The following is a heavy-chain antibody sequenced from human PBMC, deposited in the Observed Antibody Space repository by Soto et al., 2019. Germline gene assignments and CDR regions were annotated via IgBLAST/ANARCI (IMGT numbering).Heavy chain of an antibody. CDR2: ISSSSTI. V-gene: IGHV3-48*01. Sequence: GGSLSLSCAAFGFTFSTYSMNWVRQAPGKGLEWVSSISSSSTIYYADSVKGRFTISRDNVQNSLYLQMHSLRAEDTAVYYCARERGSGWTFDYWGQGTLVTVSS. D-gene: IGHD6-19*01. CDR3: ARERGSGWTFDY. CDR1: GFTFSTYS. J-gene: IGHJ4*02.